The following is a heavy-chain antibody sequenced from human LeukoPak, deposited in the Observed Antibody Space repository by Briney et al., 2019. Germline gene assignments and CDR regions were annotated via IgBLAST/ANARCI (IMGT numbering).Heavy chain of an antibody. Sequence: PGGSLRLSCAASGFTFSSYWMSWVRQAPGKGLEWVANIKQDGSEKYYVDSVKGRFTISRDNAKNSLYLQMNSLRGEDTAVYYCARTYCSSTSCFDYWGQGTLVTVSS. J-gene: IGHJ4*02. CDR3: ARTYCSSTSCFDY. CDR2: IKQDGSEK. CDR1: GFTFSSYW. V-gene: IGHV3-7*01. D-gene: IGHD2-2*01.